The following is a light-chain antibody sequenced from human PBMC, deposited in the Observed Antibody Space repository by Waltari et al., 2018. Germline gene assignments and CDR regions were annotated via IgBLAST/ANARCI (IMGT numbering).Light chain of an antibody. CDR2: EDN. CDR3: QSYDSSNPWV. CDR1: SGSISSNY. V-gene: IGLV6-57*01. Sequence: NFMLTQPHSVSESPGKTVTISCTPSSGSISSNYVQWDQQRPGSSPTTVIYEDNQRPSGVPDRFSGSIDSSSNSASLTISGLKTEDEADYYCQSYDSSNPWVFGGGTKLTVL. J-gene: IGLJ3*02.